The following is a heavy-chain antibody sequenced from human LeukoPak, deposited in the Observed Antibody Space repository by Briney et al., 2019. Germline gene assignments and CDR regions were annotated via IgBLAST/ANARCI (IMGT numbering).Heavy chain of an antibody. Sequence: GGSLRLSCAASGFTFSSYWMSWVRQAPGKGLEWVANIKQDGSEKYYVDSVKGRFTISRDNAKNSLHLQMNSLRAEDTAVYYCARDYCSSTSCYPPQFDPWGQGTLVTVSS. V-gene: IGHV3-7*01. CDR3: ARDYCSSTSCYPPQFDP. CDR1: GFTFSSYW. CDR2: IKQDGSEK. J-gene: IGHJ5*02. D-gene: IGHD2-2*01.